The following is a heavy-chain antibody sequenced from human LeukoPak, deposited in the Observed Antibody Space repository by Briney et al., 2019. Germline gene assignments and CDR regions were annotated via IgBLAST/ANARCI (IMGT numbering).Heavy chain of an antibody. CDR1: GFTFSNYA. D-gene: IGHD6-6*01. J-gene: IGHJ4*02. V-gene: IGHV3-23*01. CDR2: ISGSDDNT. CDR3: TRVLGSSSSRRDY. Sequence: PGGSLRLSCATSGFTFSNYAMSWVRQAPGKGLEWVSVISGSDDNTYYADSVKGRFTISRDNSKNTLYLQMNSLGAEDTAVYYCTRVLGSSSSRRDYWGQGILVTVSS.